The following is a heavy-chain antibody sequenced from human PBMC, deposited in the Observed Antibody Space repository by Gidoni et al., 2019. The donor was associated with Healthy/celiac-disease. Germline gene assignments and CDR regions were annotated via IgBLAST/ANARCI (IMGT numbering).Heavy chain of an antibody. CDR3: ARQFGTIFGVYYYYGMDV. D-gene: IGHD3-3*01. V-gene: IGHV4-39*01. Sequence: QLQLQESGPGLGKPSETLSLTCTVSGGSNSRSSYYWGGIRQPPGKGLEWIVSIYYSGSTYYHPSLKSRFTISVDTSKNPFSLKLSSVTAADTAVYYCARQFGTIFGVYYYYGMDVWGQGTTVTVSS. CDR1: GGSNSRSSYY. J-gene: IGHJ6*02. CDR2: IYYSGST.